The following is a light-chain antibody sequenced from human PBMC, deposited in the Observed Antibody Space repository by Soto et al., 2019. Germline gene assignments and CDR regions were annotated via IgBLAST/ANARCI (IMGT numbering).Light chain of an antibody. CDR3: QQYAASPRT. CDR2: GAS. Sequence: EIVLTQSPGTLSLFPGERATLSCRASQSISSNYIAWYQHKPGRAPRLLISGASTRVTGIPDRFSGSGSGTDFTPTTSRLEPEDFAVYYCQQYAASPRTFGQGTQVEIK. J-gene: IGKJ1*01. V-gene: IGKV3-20*01. CDR1: QSISSNY.